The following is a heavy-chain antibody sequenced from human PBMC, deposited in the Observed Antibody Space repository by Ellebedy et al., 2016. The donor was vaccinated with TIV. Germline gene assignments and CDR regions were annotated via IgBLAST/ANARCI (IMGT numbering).Heavy chain of an antibody. D-gene: IGHD6-6*01. J-gene: IGHJ4*02. CDR2: LNPGGDSP. CDR3: ARGQFVLTA. CDR1: GYTFTNYY. Sequence: AASVKVSCKSSGYTFTNYYIHWVRQAPGQGLEWMGILNPGGDSPTYAQTFQDRITMTRDTSTGTVYMEVKSLTSDDTAVYYCARGQFVLTAWGQGTLVTVSS. V-gene: IGHV1-46*01.